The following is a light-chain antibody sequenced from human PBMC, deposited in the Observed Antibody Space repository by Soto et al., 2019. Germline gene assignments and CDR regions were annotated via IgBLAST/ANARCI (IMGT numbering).Light chain of an antibody. CDR1: QSVSSN. CDR2: QTS. J-gene: IGKJ1*01. V-gene: IGKV3D-15*03. CDR3: HQRPILPRT. Sequence: EVVIRQAPATLSVSPRERATLSCRARQSVSSNLAWYQQKPGQAPRLLIYQTSIRAAGIPARFSASGSGTDFTLTICDLQPEDFALYYCHQRPILPRTFGQGTKVDIK.